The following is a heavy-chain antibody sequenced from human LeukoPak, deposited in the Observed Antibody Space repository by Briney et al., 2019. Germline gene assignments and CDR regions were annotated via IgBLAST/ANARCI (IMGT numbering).Heavy chain of an antibody. V-gene: IGHV3-23*01. CDR1: GFTFTSYA. D-gene: IGHD1-20*01. Sequence: GGSLRLSCAASGFTFTSYAMTWVRQAPGEGVGWGSGISGGGTNTHYADSVKGRFTISRDNSKNTLFLQMNSLRADDTAVYYCAKERTEITSISAFDIWGQGTLVTVSS. CDR2: ISGGGTNT. J-gene: IGHJ3*02. CDR3: AKERTEITSISAFDI.